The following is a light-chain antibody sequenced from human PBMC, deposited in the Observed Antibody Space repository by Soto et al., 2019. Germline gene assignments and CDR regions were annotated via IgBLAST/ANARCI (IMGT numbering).Light chain of an antibody. V-gene: IGLV1-44*01. CDR3: AAWDDSLGGVM. J-gene: IGLJ3*02. CDR2: SNN. Sequence: QSVVTQPPSSSGTPGQRVTISCSGSSSNIGRNTVNWYQQLPGTAPKLLMYSNNQRPSGVPDRFSGSKSGTSASLAISGLQSEDEADYYCAAWDDSLGGVMFGGGTQLTVL. CDR1: SSNIGRNT.